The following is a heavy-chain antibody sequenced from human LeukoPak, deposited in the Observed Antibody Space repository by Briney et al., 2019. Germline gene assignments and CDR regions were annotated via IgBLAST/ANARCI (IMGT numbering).Heavy chain of an antibody. D-gene: IGHD3-9*01. CDR2: INPNSGGT. CDR1: GYTFTGYY. CDR3: ARDLSLHILTGYSPDY. V-gene: IGHV1-2*02. Sequence: GASVKVSCKASGYTFTGYYMHWVRQAPGQGLEWMGWINPNSGGTNYAQKFQGRVTMTRDTSISTAYMELSRLRSDDTAVYYCARDLSLHILTGYSPDYWGQGTLVTVSS. J-gene: IGHJ4*02.